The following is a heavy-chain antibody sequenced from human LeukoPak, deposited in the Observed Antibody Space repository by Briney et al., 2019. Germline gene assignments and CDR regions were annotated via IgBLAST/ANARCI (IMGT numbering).Heavy chain of an antibody. CDR3: AKGRGRITGTTFLYYYCGMDV. J-gene: IGHJ6*04. CDR2: IWYDGSNK. Sequence: GRSLRLSCAASGFTFSSYGMHWVRQAPGKGLEWVAVIWYDGSNKYYADSVKGRFTISRDNSKNTLYLQMNSLRAEDTAVYYCAKGRGRITGTTFLYYYCGMDVWGKGTTVTVSS. D-gene: IGHD1-20*01. CDR1: GFTFSSYG. V-gene: IGHV3-33*06.